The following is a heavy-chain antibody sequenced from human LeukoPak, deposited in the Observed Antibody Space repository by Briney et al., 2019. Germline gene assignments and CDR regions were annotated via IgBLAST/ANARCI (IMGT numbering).Heavy chain of an antibody. V-gene: IGHV3-30*04. Sequence: GGSLRLSCVASGFPFADYSLHWVRQAPGKGLEWVALMSFDGSFENFADSVKGRFTVSRDTARNTLYLHMGSLGVEDSAVYYCARVGETGTVTMELDLWGQGALVTVSS. J-gene: IGHJ1*01. CDR2: MSFDGSFE. CDR3: ARVGETGTVTMELDL. D-gene: IGHD1-26*01. CDR1: GFPFADYS.